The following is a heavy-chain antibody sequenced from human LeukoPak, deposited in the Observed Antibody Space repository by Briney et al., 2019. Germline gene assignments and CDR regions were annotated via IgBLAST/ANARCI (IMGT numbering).Heavy chain of an antibody. Sequence: PGGSLILSWAASGFTFSHYGMHWVRQAPGRGLEWVAVIWRDGSNKFYADSVKGRFTISRDNSQNTVDLHMNILRAEDTAVYYCAKDAQRGFDYSNSLEYWGQGTLVTVSS. CDR2: IWRDGSNK. CDR1: GFTFSHYG. D-gene: IGHD4-11*01. V-gene: IGHV3-33*06. J-gene: IGHJ4*02. CDR3: AKDAQRGFDYSNSLEY.